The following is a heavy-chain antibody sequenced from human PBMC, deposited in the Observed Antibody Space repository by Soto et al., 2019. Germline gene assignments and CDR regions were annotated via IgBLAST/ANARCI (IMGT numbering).Heavy chain of an antibody. J-gene: IGHJ6*03. CDR2: ISWNSGSI. CDR3: AKSPATKSYYYYYYMDV. CDR1: GFTFDDYA. Sequence: GGSLRLSCAASGFTFDDYAMHWVRQAPGKGLEWVSGISWNSGSIGYADSVKGRFTISRDNAKNSLYLQMNSLRAEDTALYYCAKSPATKSYYYYYYMDVWGKGTTVTVSS. D-gene: IGHD2-15*01. V-gene: IGHV3-9*01.